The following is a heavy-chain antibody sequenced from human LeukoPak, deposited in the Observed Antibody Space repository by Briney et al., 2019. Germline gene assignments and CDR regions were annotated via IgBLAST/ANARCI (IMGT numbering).Heavy chain of an antibody. CDR3: ARAVPRGGELRLNYFDY. D-gene: IGHD1-26*01. CDR2: ISSNGGST. J-gene: IGHJ4*02. CDR1: GFTFSSYA. V-gene: IGHV3-64*01. Sequence: GGSLRLSCAASGFTFSSYAMHWVRQAPGKGLEYVSAISSNGGSTYYANSVKGRFTISRDNSKNTLYLQMGSLKAEDMAVYYCARAVPRGGELRLNYFDYWGQGTLVTVSS.